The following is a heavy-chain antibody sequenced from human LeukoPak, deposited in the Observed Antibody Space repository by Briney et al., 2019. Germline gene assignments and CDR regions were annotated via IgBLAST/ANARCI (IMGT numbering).Heavy chain of an antibody. CDR1: GGSFSGYY. CDR2: INHSGST. J-gene: IGHJ5*02. Sequence: SETLSLTCAVYGGSFSGYYWSWIRQPPGKGLEWIGEINHSGSTNYNPSLKSRVTISVDTSKNQFSLKLSSVTAADTAVYYCARGSQYYDFWSGYHPNWSDPWGQGTLVTVSS. CDR3: ARGSQYYDFWSGYHPNWSDP. D-gene: IGHD3-3*01. V-gene: IGHV4-34*01.